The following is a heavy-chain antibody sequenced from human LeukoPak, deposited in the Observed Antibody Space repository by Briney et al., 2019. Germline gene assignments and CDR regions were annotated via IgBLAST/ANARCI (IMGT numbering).Heavy chain of an antibody. CDR1: GYTFTSYG. CDR3: ARGHITIFGVVIIGAIDY. J-gene: IGHJ4*02. V-gene: IGHV1-18*01. CDR2: ISAYNGNT. Sequence: GASVKVSCKASGYTFTSYGISWVRQAPGQGLEWMGWISAYNGNTNYAQKLQGRVTMTTDTSTSTAYMELRSLRSDDTAVYYCARGHITIFGVVIIGAIDYWGQGTLVTVSS. D-gene: IGHD3-3*01.